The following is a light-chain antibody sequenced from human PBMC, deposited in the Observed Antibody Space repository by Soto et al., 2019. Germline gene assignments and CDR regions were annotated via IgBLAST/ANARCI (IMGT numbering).Light chain of an antibody. CDR2: GAS. J-gene: IGKJ1*01. CDR1: QSISSSY. V-gene: IGKV3-20*01. Sequence: EIVLTQSPDTLSLSPGERATLSCRASQSISSSYLAWYQQKPGQAPRLLIYGASSTATGIPDRFSGSGSGTDFTLTISSLQSADFAVYSCQQYNDWPRTFGQGTKVEIK. CDR3: QQYNDWPRT.